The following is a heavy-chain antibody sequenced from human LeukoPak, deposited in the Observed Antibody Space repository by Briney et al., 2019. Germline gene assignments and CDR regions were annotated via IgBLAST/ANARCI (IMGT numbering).Heavy chain of an antibody. V-gene: IGHV1-8*01. CDR1: GYTFTSYD. Sequence: GASVKVSCKASGYTFTSYDINWVRQATGQGLEWMGWMNPNSSNTGYAQKFQGRVTMTRNTSISTAYMELSSLRSEDTAVYYCAWSLRFSYYYYYGMDVWGQGTTVTVSS. J-gene: IGHJ6*02. D-gene: IGHD3-3*01. CDR3: AWSLRFSYYYYYGMDV. CDR2: MNPNSSNT.